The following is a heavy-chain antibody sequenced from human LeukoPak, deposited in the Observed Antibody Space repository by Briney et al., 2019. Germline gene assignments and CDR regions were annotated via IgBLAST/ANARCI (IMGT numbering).Heavy chain of an antibody. D-gene: IGHD2-2*01. Sequence: SETLSLTCTVSGYSISSGYYWGWIRQPPGKGLEWIGSIYHSGSTYYNPSLKSRVTISVDTSKNQFSLKLSSVTAADTAVYYCASPGYCSSTSCYYYYMDVWGKGTAVTVSS. V-gene: IGHV4-38-2*02. CDR3: ASPGYCSSTSCYYYYMDV. CDR1: GYSISSGYY. CDR2: IYHSGST. J-gene: IGHJ6*03.